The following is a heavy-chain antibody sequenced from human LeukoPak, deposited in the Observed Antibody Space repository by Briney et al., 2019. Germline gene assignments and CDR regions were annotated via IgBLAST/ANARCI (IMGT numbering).Heavy chain of an antibody. J-gene: IGHJ3*02. D-gene: IGHD6-19*01. CDR3: ARAPKPQSSGWYDDAFDI. Sequence: SVKVSCKASGGTFSSYAISWVRQAPGQGLEWMGGIIPIFGTANYAQKFQGRVTITADESTSTAYMELSSLRSEDTAVYYCARAPKPQSSGWYDDAFDIWGQGTWSPSLQ. CDR1: GGTFSSYA. CDR2: IIPIFGTA. V-gene: IGHV1-69*01.